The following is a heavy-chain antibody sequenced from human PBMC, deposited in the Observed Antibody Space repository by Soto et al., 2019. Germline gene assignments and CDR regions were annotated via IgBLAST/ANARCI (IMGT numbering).Heavy chain of an antibody. D-gene: IGHD1-1*01. J-gene: IGHJ4*02. CDR3: ARGTTAGAVYPEPDFDY. CDR1: GFTFSSYE. CDR2: ISSSGCTI. V-gene: IGHV3-48*03. Sequence: HPEGSLRLSCAASGFTFSSYEMSWVRQAPGKGLEWVSYISSSGCTIYYADSVKGRFTISRDNAKNSLYLQMNSLRAEDTAVYYCARGTTAGAVYPEPDFDYWGQGTLVTVSS.